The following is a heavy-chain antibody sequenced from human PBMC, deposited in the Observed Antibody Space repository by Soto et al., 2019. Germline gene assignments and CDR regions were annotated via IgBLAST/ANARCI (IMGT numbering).Heavy chain of an antibody. D-gene: IGHD3-3*01. J-gene: IGHJ6*02. V-gene: IGHV3-30-3*01. CDR1: GFTFSSYA. CDR3: ARDFSTYYDFWSGYSNYYYYGMDV. CDR2: ISYDGSNK. Sequence: GGSLRLSCAASGFTFSSYAMHWVRQAPGKGLEWVAVISYDGSNKYYAESVKGRFTISRDNSKNTLYLQMNSLRAEDTAVYYCARDFSTYYDFWSGYSNYYYYGMDVWGQGTTVTVTS.